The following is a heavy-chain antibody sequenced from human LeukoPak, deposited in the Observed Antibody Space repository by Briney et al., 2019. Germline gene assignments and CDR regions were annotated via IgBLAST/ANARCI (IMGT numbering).Heavy chain of an antibody. CDR3: VRGPIAAAELDY. D-gene: IGHD6-13*01. CDR2: INHSGST. V-gene: IGHV4-34*01. CDR1: GGSFSGYY. Sequence: SETLSLTCAVYGGSFSGYYWRWIRQPTGKGLEWIGEINHSGSTNYNPSLKSRVHISVDTSKNQFPLKLGSVTAADTAVYYCVRGPIAAAELDYWGQGTLVTVSS. J-gene: IGHJ4*02.